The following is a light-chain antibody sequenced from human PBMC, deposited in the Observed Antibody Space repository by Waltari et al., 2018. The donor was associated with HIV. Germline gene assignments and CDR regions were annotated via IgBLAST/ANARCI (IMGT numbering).Light chain of an antibody. Sequence: DIVMTQSPNSLAVSLGERATINCRSSRSILYSSNNQNYLAWYQQKPGQSPKVLIYWASTRASGVPDRFSGSGSGTNFSLTISSLQSDDVALYYCQQYYTIGPTFGGGTRWR. CDR2: WAS. CDR3: QQYYTIGPT. V-gene: IGKV4-1*01. J-gene: IGKJ4*01. CDR1: RSILYSSNNQNY.